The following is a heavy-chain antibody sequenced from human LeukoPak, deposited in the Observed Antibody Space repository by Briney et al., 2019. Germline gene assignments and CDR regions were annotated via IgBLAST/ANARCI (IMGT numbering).Heavy chain of an antibody. V-gene: IGHV4-39*07. D-gene: IGHD2-15*01. CDR3: ARDRYCSGRSCYGPPDY. Sequence: SETLSLTCTVSGDSISSRSYYWGWIRQPPGKGLEWIGSIYYNEGTYYNPSLKSRVTISIDTSKNQFSLKLNLVTAVDTAVYYCARDRYCSGRSCYGPPDYWGQGALVIVS. CDR2: IYYNEGT. CDR1: GDSISSRSYY. J-gene: IGHJ4*02.